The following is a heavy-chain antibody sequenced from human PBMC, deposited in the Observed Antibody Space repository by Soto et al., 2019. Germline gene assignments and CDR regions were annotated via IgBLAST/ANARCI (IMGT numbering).Heavy chain of an antibody. CDR2: IYHGETT. V-gene: IGHV4-38-2*01. Sequence: PSGTLWLTRRVADYSSTRGSYWGWVSQAPGKGPEGMSNIYHGETTFYDPSLKSRVTIAMDTSNNQFSLSLRAVAAADTAVYYCVRAHVMVVAGSTFDYWGHGIMVTVSS. CDR1: DYSSTRGSY. CDR3: VRAHVMVVAGSTFDY. J-gene: IGHJ4*01. D-gene: IGHD2-21*02.